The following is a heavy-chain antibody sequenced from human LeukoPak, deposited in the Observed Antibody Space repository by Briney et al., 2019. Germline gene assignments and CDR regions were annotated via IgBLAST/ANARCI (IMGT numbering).Heavy chain of an antibody. Sequence: SETLSLTCTVSGGSISSHYWSWIRQPPGKGLEWIGYIYYSGSTNYNPSLKSRVTISVDTSKNQFSLKLSSVTAADRAVYYCARGLPSGDRDYEVDYYYYYMDVWGKGTTVTVSS. CDR3: ARGLPSGDRDYEVDYYYYYMDV. J-gene: IGHJ6*03. CDR2: IYYSGST. CDR1: GGSISSHY. V-gene: IGHV4-59*11. D-gene: IGHD4-17*01.